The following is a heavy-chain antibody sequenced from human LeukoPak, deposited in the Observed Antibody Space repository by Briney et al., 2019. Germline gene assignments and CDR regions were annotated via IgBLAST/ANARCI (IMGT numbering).Heavy chain of an antibody. Sequence: SETLSLTCTVSGGSISSYYWSWIRQLPGKGLEWIGYIYYSGSTNYNPSLKSRVTISVDTSKNQFSLKQSSVTAADTAVYYCARVGDCGGDCSHFDYWGQGTLVTVSS. CDR3: ARVGDCGGDCSHFDY. V-gene: IGHV4-59*01. J-gene: IGHJ4*02. CDR1: GGSISSYY. CDR2: IYYSGST. D-gene: IGHD2-21*02.